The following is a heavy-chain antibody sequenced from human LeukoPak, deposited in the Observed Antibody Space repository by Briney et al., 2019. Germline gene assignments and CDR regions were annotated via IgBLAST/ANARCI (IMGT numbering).Heavy chain of an antibody. V-gene: IGHV1-18*01. CDR1: GYTFTSYG. D-gene: IGHD3-22*01. CDR2: ISAYNGNT. Sequence: ASVNVSCKASGYTFTSYGISWVRQAPGQGLEWMGWISAYNGNTNYAQKLQGRVTMTTDTSTSTAYMELRSMRSDDTAVYYCARDLYYYDSSGYPDYWGQGTLVTVSS. CDR3: ARDLYYYDSSGYPDY. J-gene: IGHJ4*02.